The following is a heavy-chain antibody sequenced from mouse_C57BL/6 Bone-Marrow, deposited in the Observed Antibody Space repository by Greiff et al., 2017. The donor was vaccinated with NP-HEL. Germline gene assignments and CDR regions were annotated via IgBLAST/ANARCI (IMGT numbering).Heavy chain of an antibody. CDR3: ARVTPDYFDY. Sequence: EVKLMESGGGLVKPGGSLKLSCAASGFTFSSYAMSWVRQTPEKRLEWVATISDGGSYTYYPDNVKGRFTISRDNAKNNLYLQMSHLKSEDTAMYYCARVTPDYFDYWGQGTTLTVSS. CDR2: ISDGGSYT. V-gene: IGHV5-4*03. J-gene: IGHJ2*01. D-gene: IGHD2-12*01. CDR1: GFTFSSYA.